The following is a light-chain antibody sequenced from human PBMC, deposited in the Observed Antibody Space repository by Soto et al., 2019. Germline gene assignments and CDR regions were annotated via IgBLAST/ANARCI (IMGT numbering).Light chain of an antibody. CDR1: ETADRY. Sequence: IHLTQSPSSLAASVGDRVTITCRACETADRYISWYQQRVGTAPKLLIYTASRLQDGVSPRFSGRGSGTEFSLTISSLQPEDFAIYYCHQDYDVPYTFGQGTKVEI. CDR2: TAS. CDR3: HQDYDVPYT. V-gene: IGKV1-39*01. J-gene: IGKJ2*01.